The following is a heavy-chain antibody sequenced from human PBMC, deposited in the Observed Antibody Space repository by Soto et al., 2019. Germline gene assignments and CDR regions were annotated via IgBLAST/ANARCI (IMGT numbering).Heavy chain of an antibody. CDR1: GFSFSNSA. CDR3: ANVPRWVLRYHDWFFDY. CDR2: ISGSGDIA. V-gene: IGHV3-23*01. J-gene: IGHJ4*02. Sequence: EVQLLESAGGLVQPGGSLRLPCAFSGFSFSNSAMTWVRQAPRKWLEWVSGISGSGDIAYNTDSVKGRFTIARDASRNVVDCQVMSLRAEDTAVYYCANVPRWVLRYHDWFFDYWGQGTLVTVSS. D-gene: IGHD3-9*01.